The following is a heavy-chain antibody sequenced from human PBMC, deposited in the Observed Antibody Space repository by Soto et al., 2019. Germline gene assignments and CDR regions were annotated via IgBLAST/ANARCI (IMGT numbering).Heavy chain of an antibody. CDR2: IYYSGST. D-gene: IGHD2-15*01. J-gene: IGHJ1*01. V-gene: IGHV4-39*01. CDR1: GGSISSSSYY. CDR3: ARGYTRLGYCSGGSCYGTSAEYFHH. Sequence: SETLRLTSTVSGGSISSSSYYCGIIRQHPGKGLEWIGSIYYSGSTYYNPSLKSRVTISVDTSKNQFSLKLSSVTAADTAVYYCARGYTRLGYCSGGSCYGTSAEYFHHWGQGTLVSVSS.